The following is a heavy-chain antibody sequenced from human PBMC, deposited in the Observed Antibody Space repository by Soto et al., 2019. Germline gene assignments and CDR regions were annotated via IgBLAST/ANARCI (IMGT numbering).Heavy chain of an antibody. J-gene: IGHJ4*02. D-gene: IGHD3-22*01. CDR1: GFTFSSYG. V-gene: IGHV3-30*18. Sequence: PGGSLRLSCAASGFTFSSYGMHWVRQAPGKGLEWVAVISYDGSNKYYADSVKGRFTISRDNSKNTLYLQMNSLRAEDTAVYYCAKLMVDSSSSYFDYWGQGTLVTVSS. CDR3: AKLMVDSSSSYFDY. CDR2: ISYDGSNK.